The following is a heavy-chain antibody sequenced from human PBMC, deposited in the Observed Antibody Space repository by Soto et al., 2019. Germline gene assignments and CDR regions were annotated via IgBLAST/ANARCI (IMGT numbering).Heavy chain of an antibody. J-gene: IGHJ4*02. CDR3: ARYRREAVAGYTLDN. CDR2: VYNSGST. D-gene: IGHD6-13*01. V-gene: IGHV4-59*01. CDR1: GGSISSNY. Sequence: SETLSLTCTVSGGSISSNYWTWIRQPPGKGLEWIGYVYNSGSTNYNPSLKSRVTISEDTSKSQFSLKVNSMTAADTAVYYCARYRREAVAGYTLDNWGQGILVTV.